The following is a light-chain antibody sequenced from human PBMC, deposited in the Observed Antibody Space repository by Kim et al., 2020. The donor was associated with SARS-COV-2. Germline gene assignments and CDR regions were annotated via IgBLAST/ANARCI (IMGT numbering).Light chain of an antibody. V-gene: IGLV5-39*01. CDR1: SDINVGSYN. Sequence: QAVLTQPTSLSASPGASARLTCTLRSDINVGSYNIYWYQQKPGSPPRYLLRYRSDSHKQQGSGVPSRFSGSKDTSTNAGLLLISGLQSEDEADYYCAIWYSSAWVFGGGTQLTVL. J-gene: IGLJ3*02. CDR2: YRSDSHK. CDR3: AIWYSSAWV.